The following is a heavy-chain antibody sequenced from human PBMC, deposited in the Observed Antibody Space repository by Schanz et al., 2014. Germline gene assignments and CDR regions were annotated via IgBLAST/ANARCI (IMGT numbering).Heavy chain of an antibody. V-gene: IGHV4-31*02. J-gene: IGHJ4*02. D-gene: IGHD6-6*01. CDR1: GFTFSGFW. CDR2: IYYSGGT. Sequence: VQLAESGGGLVQPGGSLRLSCAASGFTFSGFWMTWVRQAPGKGLEWVGYIYYSGGTYYSPSLKSRVSISLDTSKNQFSLNLSSVTAADTAVYYCARDRLAAQGIDSWGQGTLXTVAS. CDR3: ARDRLAAQGIDS.